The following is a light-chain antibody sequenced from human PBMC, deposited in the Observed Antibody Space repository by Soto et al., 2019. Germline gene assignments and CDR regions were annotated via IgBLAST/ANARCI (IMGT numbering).Light chain of an antibody. CDR3: QQYGSSRWT. Sequence: EVVLTQSPGTLSLSPGERTTLSCRASQSVSSSYLAWYQQKPGQAPRLLIYAASSRATGIPDRFSVSGSGTDFTLTISRLEPEDFAVYYCQQYGSSRWTFGQGTKVEIK. CDR2: AAS. V-gene: IGKV3-20*01. CDR1: QSVSSSY. J-gene: IGKJ1*01.